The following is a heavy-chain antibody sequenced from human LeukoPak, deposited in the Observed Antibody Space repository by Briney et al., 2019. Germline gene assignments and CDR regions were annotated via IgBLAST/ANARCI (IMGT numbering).Heavy chain of an antibody. J-gene: IGHJ5*02. CDR2: INHSGST. D-gene: IGHD2-2*01. CDR3: ARGFRRRYCSSTSCYSWFDP. Sequence: PSETLSLTCAVYGGSFSGYYWSWIRQPPGKGLEWIGEINHSGSTNYNPSLKSRVAISVDTSKNQFSLKLSSVTAADTAVYYCARGFRRRYCSSTSCYSWFDPWGQGTLVTVSS. CDR1: GGSFSGYY. V-gene: IGHV4-34*01.